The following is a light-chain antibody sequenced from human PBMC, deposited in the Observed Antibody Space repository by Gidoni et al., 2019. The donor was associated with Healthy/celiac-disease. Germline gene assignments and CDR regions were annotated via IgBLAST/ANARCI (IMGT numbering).Light chain of an antibody. CDR3: QSYDSSLSGYV. J-gene: IGLJ1*01. CDR2: GNS. V-gene: IGLV1-40*01. Sequence: QSVLTQPPSVSGAPGQRVNISCTGSSSNIGAGYDVHGYQQLPGTAPKLLIYGNSNRPSGVPDRFSGSKSGTSASLAITGLQAEDEADYYCQSYDSSLSGYVFGTGTKVTVL. CDR1: SSNIGAGYD.